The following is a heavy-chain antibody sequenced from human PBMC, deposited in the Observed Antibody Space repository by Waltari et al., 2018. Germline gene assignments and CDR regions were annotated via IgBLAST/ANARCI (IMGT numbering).Heavy chain of an antibody. CDR3: ATRSSTSRYSFDY. Sequence: EVQLVQSGAEVKKPGATVKISCKGSGYTPTDYYLPLVQQAPGKGLEWMGLVDPEDGETIYAEKFQGRVTITADTSTDTAYMELSSLRSEDRAVYYCATRSSTSRYSFDYWGQGTLVTVSS. V-gene: IGHV1-69-2*01. D-gene: IGHD2-2*01. J-gene: IGHJ4*02. CDR1: GYTPTDYY. CDR2: VDPEDGET.